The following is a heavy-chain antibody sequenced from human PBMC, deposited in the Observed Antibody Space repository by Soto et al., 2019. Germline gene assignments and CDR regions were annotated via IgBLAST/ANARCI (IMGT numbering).Heavy chain of an antibody. CDR3: ARGLYGDASNWFDP. D-gene: IGHD4-17*01. CDR2: MNPNSGNT. V-gene: IGHV1-8*01. CDR1: GYTFTIYD. J-gene: IGHJ5*02. Sequence: GASVKVSCKASGYTFTIYDINWVRQATGQGLEWMGWMNPNSGNTGYAQKFQGRVTMTRNTSISTAYMELSSLRSEDTAVYYCARGLYGDASNWFDPWGQGTLVTVSS.